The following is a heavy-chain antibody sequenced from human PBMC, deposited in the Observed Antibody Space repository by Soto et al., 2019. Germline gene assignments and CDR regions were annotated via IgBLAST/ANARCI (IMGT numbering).Heavy chain of an antibody. CDR1: GLTLSMSA. J-gene: IGHJ3*01. CDR3: AKDRGIIVKAGDAFDV. D-gene: IGHD3-16*02. Sequence: GGSLRLSCASSGLTLSMSAVNWVRQAPGKGLEWVSYISDSGDRTYYADSVKGRFTISRDRSKNTVSLQMDSLRAEDTAVYYCAKDRGIIVKAGDAFDVWGQGTKVTVS. V-gene: IGHV3-23*01. CDR2: ISDSGDRT.